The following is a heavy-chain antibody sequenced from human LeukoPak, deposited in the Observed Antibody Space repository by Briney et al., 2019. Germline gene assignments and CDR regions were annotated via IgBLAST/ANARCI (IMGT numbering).Heavy chain of an antibody. Sequence: GGSLRLSCAASGFTVSSNYMSWVRQAPGKGLEWVSSISSSSSYIYYADSVKGRFTISRDNAKNSLYLQMNSLRVEDTAVYYCARDGGRNNDYWGQGTLVTVSS. J-gene: IGHJ4*02. CDR1: GFTVSSNY. V-gene: IGHV3-21*01. D-gene: IGHD3-3*01. CDR2: ISSSSSYI. CDR3: ARDGGRNNDY.